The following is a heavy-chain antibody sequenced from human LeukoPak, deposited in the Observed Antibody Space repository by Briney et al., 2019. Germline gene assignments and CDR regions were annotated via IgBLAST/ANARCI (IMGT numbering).Heavy chain of an antibody. Sequence: PGGSLRLSCAASGFTFSSYEMNWVRQAPGKGLEWVSYISSSGSTIYSADSVKGRFTISRDNAKNSLYLQMNSLRAEDTAVYYCARGVITIFGVVDYWGQGTLVTVSS. D-gene: IGHD3-3*01. CDR2: ISSSGSTI. J-gene: IGHJ4*02. V-gene: IGHV3-48*03. CDR1: GFTFSSYE. CDR3: ARGVITIFGVVDY.